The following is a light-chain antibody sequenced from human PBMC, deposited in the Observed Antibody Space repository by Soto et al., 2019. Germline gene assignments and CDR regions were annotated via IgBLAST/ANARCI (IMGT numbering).Light chain of an antibody. CDR3: QQSYSTLRT. V-gene: IGKV1-39*01. CDR2: GAS. J-gene: IGKJ1*01. CDR1: QSISRY. Sequence: DIQMTQSPSSLSASVGDRVTITCRASQSISRYLNWYQHKPGEAPRLLMYGASSLQSGVPSRFSGSGSGKDFTRTISSLQPEDFAIYYCQQSYSTLRTFGQGTKVEIK.